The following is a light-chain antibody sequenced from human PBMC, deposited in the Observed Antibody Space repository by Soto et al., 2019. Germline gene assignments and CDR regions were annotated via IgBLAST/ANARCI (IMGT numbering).Light chain of an antibody. V-gene: IGLV4-69*01. CDR2: LNSDGSH. CDR3: HTWGNGIHVV. Sequence: QLVLTQSPSASASLGASVKLTCTLSSGHSSYAIAWHQQQPEKGPRYLMKLNSDGSHSKGDGIPDRFSGSSSGAERYLTISSLQSEDEADYDCHTWGNGIHVVFCGGTKLTVL. CDR1: SGHSSYA. J-gene: IGLJ2*01.